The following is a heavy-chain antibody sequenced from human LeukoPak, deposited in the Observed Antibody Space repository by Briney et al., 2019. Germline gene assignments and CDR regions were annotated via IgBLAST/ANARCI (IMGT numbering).Heavy chain of an antibody. Sequence: GGSLRLSCAASGFTFSSYWMSWVRQAPGKGLEWVANIKQDGSEKYYVDSVKGRFTISRDNAKNSLYLQMNSLRAEDTAVYYCARTVDSSGWYPYYYYMDVWGKGTTVTVSS. V-gene: IGHV3-7*01. D-gene: IGHD6-19*01. CDR3: ARTVDSSGWYPYYYYMDV. J-gene: IGHJ6*03. CDR1: GFTFSSYW. CDR2: IKQDGSEK.